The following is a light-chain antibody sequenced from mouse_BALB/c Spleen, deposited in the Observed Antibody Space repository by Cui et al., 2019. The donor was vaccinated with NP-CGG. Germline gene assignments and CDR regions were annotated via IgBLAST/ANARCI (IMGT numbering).Light chain of an antibody. J-gene: IGLJ1*01. CDR1: TGAVTTTNY. CDR3: ALWYSTHWV. CDR2: GTI. Sequence: QAVVPQESALTTSPGETVTLTCRSSTGAVTTTNYANWVQEKPDRVFTGLIGGTINRAPGVPARFSGSLIGDKAALTITGAQTEDEAIYFCALWYSTHWVFGGGTKLTVL. V-gene: IGLV1*01.